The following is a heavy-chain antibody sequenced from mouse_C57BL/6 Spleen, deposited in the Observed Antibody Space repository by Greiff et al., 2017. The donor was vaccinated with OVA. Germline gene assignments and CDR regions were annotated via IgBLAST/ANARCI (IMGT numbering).Heavy chain of an antibody. CDR2: INPNNGGT. J-gene: IGHJ2*01. CDR3: ARGSWALGFDY. Sequence: EVQLQQSGPELVKPGASVKISCKASGYTFTDYYMNWVKQSHGKSLEWIGDINPNNGGTSYNQKFKGKATLTVDKSSSTAYMELRSLTSEDSAVYYCARGSWALGFDYWGQGTTLTVSS. CDR1: GYTFTDYY. V-gene: IGHV1-26*01. D-gene: IGHD4-1*01.